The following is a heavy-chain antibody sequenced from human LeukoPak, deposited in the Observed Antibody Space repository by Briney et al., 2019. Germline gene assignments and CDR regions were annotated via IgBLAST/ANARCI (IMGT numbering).Heavy chain of an antibody. CDR2: INPNSGGT. CDR3: ARGSRWQQLVRGNWFDP. V-gene: IGHV1-2*02. D-gene: IGHD6-13*01. J-gene: IGHJ5*02. CDR1: GYTFTSYY. Sequence: GASVKVSCKASGYTFTSYYMHWVRQAPGQGLEWMGWINPNSGGTNYAQKFQGRVTMTRDTSISAAYMELSRLRSDDTAVYYCARGSRWQQLVRGNWFDPWGQGTLVTVSS.